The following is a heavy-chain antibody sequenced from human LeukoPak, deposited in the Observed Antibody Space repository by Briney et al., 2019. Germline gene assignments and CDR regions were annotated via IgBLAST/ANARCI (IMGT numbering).Heavy chain of an antibody. CDR3: ARPLKYYGSGSYSL. D-gene: IGHD3-10*01. V-gene: IGHV4-39*07. CDR1: GGSISSSSYY. J-gene: IGHJ4*02. CDR2: INHSGST. Sequence: PSETLSLTCTVSGGSISSSSYYWGWIRQPPGKGLEWIGEINHSGSTNYNPSLKSRVTISVDTSKNQFSLKLSSVTAADTAVYYCARPLKYYGSGSYSLWGQGTLVTVSS.